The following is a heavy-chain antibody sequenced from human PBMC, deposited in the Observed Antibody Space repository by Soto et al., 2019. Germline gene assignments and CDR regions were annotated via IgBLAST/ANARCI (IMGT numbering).Heavy chain of an antibody. V-gene: IGHV4-4*02. CDR3: ALVVPAACFDP. Sequence: QVQLQESGPGLVKPSGTLSLTCAVSGGSISSSNWWSWVRQPPGKGLEWIGEIYHSGSTNYNPSLKSRVTISVGKAKNQFPLKLSSGAAADTAVYFCALVVPAACFDPWGQGTLVTVSS. CDR1: GGSISSSNW. CDR2: IYHSGST. J-gene: IGHJ5*02. D-gene: IGHD2-2*01.